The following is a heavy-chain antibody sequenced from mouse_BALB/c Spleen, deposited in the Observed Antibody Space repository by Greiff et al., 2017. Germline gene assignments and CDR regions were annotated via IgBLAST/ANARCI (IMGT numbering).Heavy chain of an antibody. V-gene: IGHV5-6*01. CDR2: ISSGGSYT. CDR3: ARLWDSYSYFDY. D-gene: IGHD2-12*01. CDR1: GFTFSSYG. J-gene: IGHJ2*01. Sequence: EVQLVESGGDLVKPGGSLKLSCAASGFTFSSYGMSWVRQTPDKRLEWVATISSGGSYTYYPDSVKGRFTISRDNAKNTLYLQMSSLKSEDTAMYYCARLWDSYSYFDYGGQGTTLTVAS.